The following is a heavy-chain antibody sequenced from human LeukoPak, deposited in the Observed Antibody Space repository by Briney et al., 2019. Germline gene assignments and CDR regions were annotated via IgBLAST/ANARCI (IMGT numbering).Heavy chain of an antibody. D-gene: IGHD3-22*01. CDR2: MKQDGSEK. CDR1: GFTFSSYW. Sequence: GGSLRLSCGASGFTFSSYWMTWVRQAPGKGLEWVASMKQDGSEKHYVDSVKGRFTISRDNAKNSLFLQLNSLRDEDTAVYYCARSVGLYYYDRSGYFDYWGQGTLVTVSS. J-gene: IGHJ4*02. V-gene: IGHV3-7*01. CDR3: ARSVGLYYYDRSGYFDY.